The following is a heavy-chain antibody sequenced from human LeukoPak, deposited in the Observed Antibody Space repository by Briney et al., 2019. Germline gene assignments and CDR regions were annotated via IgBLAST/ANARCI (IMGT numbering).Heavy chain of an antibody. CDR2: IASETYGGTA. CDR3: TRGQTPYY. V-gene: IGHV3-49*04. J-gene: IGHJ4*02. CDR1: GFTFGDYA. Sequence: GGSLRLSCTTSGFTFGDYAMTWVRQAPGKGLEWVGFIASETYGGTAEYAASVKGRFIISRDDSKSIAYLQMNSLKTEDTAVYYCTRGQTPYYWGQGTLVTVSS.